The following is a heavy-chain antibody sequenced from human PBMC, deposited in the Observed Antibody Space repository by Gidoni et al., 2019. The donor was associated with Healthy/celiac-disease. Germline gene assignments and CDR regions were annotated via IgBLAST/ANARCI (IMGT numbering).Heavy chain of an antibody. V-gene: IGHV3-23*01. J-gene: IGHJ4*02. CDR1: GFTFSGYA. CDR3: AKHYTVTTSWSDY. D-gene: IGHD4-17*01. Sequence: EVQLLESGGGLVQPGGSLRLACAASGFTFSGYAMSWVRQAPGKGLGWVSAISDSGGSTYYADSVKGRFTISRDNSKNTLYLQMNSLRAEDTAVYYCAKHYTVTTSWSDYWGQGTLVTVSS. CDR2: ISDSGGST.